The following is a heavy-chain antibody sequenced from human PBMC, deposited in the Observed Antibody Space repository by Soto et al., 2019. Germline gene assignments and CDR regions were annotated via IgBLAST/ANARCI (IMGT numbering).Heavy chain of an antibody. V-gene: IGHV1-3*01. CDR1: GYTFTSYA. J-gene: IGHJ6*02. CDR2: INAGNGNT. D-gene: IGHD3-3*01. Sequence: ASVKVSCKASGYTFTSYAMHWVRQAPGQRLEWMGWINAGNGNTKYSQKFQGRVTITRDTSVSTANMELSRLRSDDTAVYYCARGLVGGIRFLEWFYGMDVWGQGTTVTVSS. CDR3: ARGLVGGIRFLEWFYGMDV.